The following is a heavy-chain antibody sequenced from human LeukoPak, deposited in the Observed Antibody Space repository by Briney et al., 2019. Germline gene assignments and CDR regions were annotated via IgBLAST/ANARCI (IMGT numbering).Heavy chain of an antibody. CDR2: IYYSGST. V-gene: IGHV4-39*07. J-gene: IGHJ3*01. CDR1: GGSLISTTYY. D-gene: IGHD3-16*02. Sequence: PSETLSLTCAVPGGSLISTTYYWGWIRQPPGKGLEWIGSIYYSGSTYYNPSLKSRVTVSVDMSKNQFSLQLSSVTAADTAVYYWARAPRTGAWDMITFGGVIVHGDAFDFWGQGTMVTVSS. CDR3: ARAPRTGAWDMITFGGVIVHGDAFDF.